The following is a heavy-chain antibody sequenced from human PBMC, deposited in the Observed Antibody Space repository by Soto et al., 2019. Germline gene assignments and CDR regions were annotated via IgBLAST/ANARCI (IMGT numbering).Heavy chain of an antibody. CDR1: GFNFSSYG. J-gene: IGHJ4*02. CDR2: IWYDGSNK. D-gene: IGHD6-6*01. Sequence: GGSLRLSCAASGFNFSSYGMHWVRQAPGKGLEWVAVIWYDGSNKYYADSVKGRFTISRDNSKNTLYLQMNSLRAEDTAVYYCAAKIYSSSQPIDYWGQGTLVTVSS. CDR3: AAKIYSSSQPIDY. V-gene: IGHV3-33*01.